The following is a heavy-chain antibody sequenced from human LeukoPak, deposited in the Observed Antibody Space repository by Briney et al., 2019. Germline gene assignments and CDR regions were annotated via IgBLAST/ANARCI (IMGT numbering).Heavy chain of an antibody. V-gene: IGHV1-2*02. CDR2: INPNSGGT. D-gene: IGHD6-13*01. Sequence: GASVKVSCKASGYTFTSYYMHWVRQAPGQGLEWMGWINPNSGGTNYAQKFQGRVTMTRDTSISTAYMELSRLRSDDTAVYYCARDIAAAEYMDVWGKGTTVTVSS. CDR1: GYTFTSYY. CDR3: ARDIAAAEYMDV. J-gene: IGHJ6*03.